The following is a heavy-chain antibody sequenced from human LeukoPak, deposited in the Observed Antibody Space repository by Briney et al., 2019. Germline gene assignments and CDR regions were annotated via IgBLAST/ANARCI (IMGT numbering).Heavy chain of an antibody. D-gene: IGHD3-22*01. J-gene: IGHJ6*02. CDR2: IYYSGST. CDR3: ARGAHYYDSSGYYYYGMDV. V-gene: IGHV4-39*01. Sequence: SETLSLTCTVSGGSISSSSYYWGWIRQPPGKGLEWIGSIYYSGSTYYNPSLKSRVTISVDTSKNQFSLKLSSVTAADTAVYYCARGAHYYDSSGYYYYGMDVWGQGTTVTVSS. CDR1: GGSISSSSYY.